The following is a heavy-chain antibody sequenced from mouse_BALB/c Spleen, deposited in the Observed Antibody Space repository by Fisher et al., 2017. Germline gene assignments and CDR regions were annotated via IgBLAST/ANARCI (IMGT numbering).Heavy chain of an antibody. Sequence: KFKGKATLTVDTSSSTAYMQLSSLTSEDSAVYYCANAMDYWGQGTSVTVSS. J-gene: IGHJ4*01. CDR3: ANAMDY. V-gene: IGHV1-50*01.